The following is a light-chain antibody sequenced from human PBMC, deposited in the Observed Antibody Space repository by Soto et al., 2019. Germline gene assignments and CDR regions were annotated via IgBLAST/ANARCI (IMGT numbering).Light chain of an antibody. V-gene: IGKV3-11*01. CDR2: NVS. CDR3: QQHNRSPRT. Sequence: EIELIQCPASLSVSAGESATLACRASQDVXNHLTWYQRKPGQAPRLLTANVSNRERDSPARLSGSGSGTDFTLTISSLEPEDLAAYYCQQHNRSPRTFGQGTRLEIK. CDR1: QDVXNH. J-gene: IGKJ5*01.